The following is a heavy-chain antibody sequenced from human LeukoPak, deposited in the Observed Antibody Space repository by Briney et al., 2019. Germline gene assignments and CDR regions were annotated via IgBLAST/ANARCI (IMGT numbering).Heavy chain of an antibody. CDR3: AAGRGGVTYCGGDCLSH. J-gene: IGHJ4*02. CDR2: IVVGSGNT. CDR1: GFTFTSSA. D-gene: IGHD2-21*02. V-gene: IGHV1-58*02. Sequence: GASVKVSCKASGFTFTSSAIQWVRQARGQRLEWIGWIVVGSGNTNYAQKFQERVTITRDMSTSTAYMELRSLRSEDTAVYYCAAGRGGVTYCGGDCLSHWGQGTLVTVSS.